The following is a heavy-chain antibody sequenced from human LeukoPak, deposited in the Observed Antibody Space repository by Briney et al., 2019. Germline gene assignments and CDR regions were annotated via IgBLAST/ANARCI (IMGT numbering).Heavy chain of an antibody. D-gene: IGHD3-3*01. Sequence: GGSLRLSCAAAGFTFNNYAMSWVRQAPGKGLEWVSAISGSGGSTYYADSVKGRFTISRDNSKNTLYLQMNSLRAEDTAVYYCAKGTYYDFWSGYESHLDYWGQGTLVTVSS. CDR2: ISGSGGST. V-gene: IGHV3-23*01. CDR1: GFTFNNYA. CDR3: AKGTYYDFWSGYESHLDY. J-gene: IGHJ4*02.